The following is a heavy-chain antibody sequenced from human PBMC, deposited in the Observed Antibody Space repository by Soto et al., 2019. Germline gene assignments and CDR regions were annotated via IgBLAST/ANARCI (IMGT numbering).Heavy chain of an antibody. J-gene: IGHJ4*02. CDR2: ISAYNGNT. Sequence: QVQLVQSGAEVKKPGASVKVSCKASGYTFTSYGISWVRRAPGQGLEWMGWISAYNGNTIYAQKLQGRVTMTTDTSTSTAYMELRSMRSDHTDVYYCARDWAAACPFDYWGQGTMVSGSS. CDR3: ARDWAAACPFDY. D-gene: IGHD6-13*01. V-gene: IGHV1-18*01. CDR1: GYTFTSYG.